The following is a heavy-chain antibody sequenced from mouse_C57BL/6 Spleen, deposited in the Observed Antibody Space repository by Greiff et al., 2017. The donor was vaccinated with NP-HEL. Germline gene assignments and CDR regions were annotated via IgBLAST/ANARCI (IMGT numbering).Heavy chain of an antibody. CDR3: ARQDYDGYYDYAMDY. J-gene: IGHJ4*01. Sequence: EVMLVESGGGLVQPGGSLKLSCAASGFTFSDYYMYWVRQTPEKRLEWVAYISNGGGSTYYPDTVKGRFTISRDNAKNTLYLQMSRLKSEDTAMYYCARQDYDGYYDYAMDYWGQGTSVTVSS. V-gene: IGHV5-12*01. D-gene: IGHD2-3*01. CDR1: GFTFSDYY. CDR2: ISNGGGST.